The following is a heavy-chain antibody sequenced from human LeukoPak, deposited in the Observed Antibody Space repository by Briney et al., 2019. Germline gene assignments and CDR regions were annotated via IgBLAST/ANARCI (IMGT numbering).Heavy chain of an antibody. CDR1: GFTFSSHG. V-gene: IGHV3-33*01. CDR3: ARGLQLWYPGDAFDI. D-gene: IGHD5-18*01. J-gene: IGHJ3*02. CDR2: IWYDGSNK. Sequence: GRSQRLSCAASGFTFSSHGMHWVRQAPGKGLEWVAVIWYDGSNKYYVDSVKARFTISRDNSKNTLYLEMNGLRAEDTAVYYCARGLQLWYPGDAFDIWGQGTMVTVSS.